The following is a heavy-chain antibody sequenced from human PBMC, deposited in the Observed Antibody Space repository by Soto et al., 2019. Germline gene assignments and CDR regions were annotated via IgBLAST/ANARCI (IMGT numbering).Heavy chain of an antibody. CDR1: GDSVSSNSAA. Sequence: PSQTLSLTCAISGDSVSSNSAAWNWIRQSPSRGLEWLGRTYYRSKWYNDYAVSVKSRITINPDTSKNQFSLQLNSVTPEDTAVYYCARVLGQWLVLANYYYFYGMDVWGREATFTVS. J-gene: IGHJ6*02. D-gene: IGHD6-19*01. CDR3: ARVLGQWLVLANYYYFYGMDV. V-gene: IGHV6-1*01. CDR2: TYYRSKWYN.